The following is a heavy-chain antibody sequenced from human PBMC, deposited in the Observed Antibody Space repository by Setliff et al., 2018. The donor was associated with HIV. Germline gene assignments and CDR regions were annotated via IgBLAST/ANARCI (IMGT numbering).Heavy chain of an antibody. CDR1: GYTFTNYA. V-gene: IGHV1-3*01. J-gene: IGHJ4*02. CDR3: AREVAATLFDY. Sequence: GASVKVSCKASGYTFTNYAMHWVRQAPGQRLEWMGWINAGNGNTKYSQKIQGRVTITRDTSASTAYMELRSLRSDDTAVYYCAREVAATLFDYWGQGTLVTVSS. CDR2: INAGNGNT. D-gene: IGHD5-12*01.